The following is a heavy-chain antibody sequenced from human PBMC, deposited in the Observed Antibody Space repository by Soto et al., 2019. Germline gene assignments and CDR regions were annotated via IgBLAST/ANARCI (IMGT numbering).Heavy chain of an antibody. Sequence: SGGSLRLSCTASGFTFSGYDMHWVRQPTGKGLEWLSGINTAGDTYYPDSVKGRFTISRENAKNSLYLQMNSLRAGDTAVYFCTRGNYGETDYWGQGTLVTVSS. CDR2: INTAGDT. CDR3: TRGNYGETDY. J-gene: IGHJ4*02. V-gene: IGHV3-13*01. D-gene: IGHD4-17*01. CDR1: GFTFSGYD.